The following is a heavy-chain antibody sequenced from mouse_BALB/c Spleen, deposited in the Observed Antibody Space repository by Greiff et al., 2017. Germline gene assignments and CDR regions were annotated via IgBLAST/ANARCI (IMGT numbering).Heavy chain of an antibody. V-gene: IGHV2-9*02. D-gene: IGHD2-3*01. CDR1: GFSLTSYG. J-gene: IGHJ4*01. CDR2: IWAGGST. CDR3: ARDHDGDAMDY. Sequence: VMLVASGPGLVAPSQSLAITCTVSGFSLTSYGVHWVRQPPGTGLEWLGVIWAGGSTYYNSARMSRLSISKDNSKSQVFLKTNILQTDDTAMYSSARDHDGDAMDYWGEGTTVTV.